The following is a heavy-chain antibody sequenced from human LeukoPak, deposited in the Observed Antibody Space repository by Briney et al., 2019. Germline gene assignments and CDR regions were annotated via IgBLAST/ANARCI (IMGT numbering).Heavy chain of an antibody. CDR3: AKYGQSGFSFDP. V-gene: IGHV4-34*08. CDR2: GNHNGGT. CDR1: GFTFSNAW. D-gene: IGHD1-26*01. J-gene: IGHJ5*02. Sequence: GSLRLSWAASGFTFSNAWMSWVRQSPGKGLEWLGEGNHNGGTKYNPSLKSRVTISADSSRNQFSLKLTSVTAADTAVYHCAKYGQSGFSFDPWGQGTLVTVSS.